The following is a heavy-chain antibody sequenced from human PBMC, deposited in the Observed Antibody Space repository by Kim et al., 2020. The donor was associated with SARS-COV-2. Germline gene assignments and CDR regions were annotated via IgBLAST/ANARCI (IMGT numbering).Heavy chain of an antibody. CDR1: GFTFSSYW. V-gene: IGHV3-74*01. CDR2: INTDGSTT. Sequence: GGSLRLSCAASGFTFSSYWMHWVRQAPGTGLVWVSHINTDGSTTNYADSVKGRFIISRDDAKNTLYLQMNSLRAGDTAVYYCVRSGGYPDYWGQGTLVTVSS. D-gene: IGHD3-22*01. J-gene: IGHJ4*02. CDR3: VRSGGYPDY.